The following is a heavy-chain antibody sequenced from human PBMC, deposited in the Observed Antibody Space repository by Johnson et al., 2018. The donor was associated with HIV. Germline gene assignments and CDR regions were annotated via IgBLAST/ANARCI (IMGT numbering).Heavy chain of an antibody. CDR2: VSWNSGSI. CDR1: GFSFEEYA. Sequence: VQLVESGGGLVQPGRSLRLSCAASGFSFEEYAMHWVRQVPGKGLEWVSGVSWNSGSIAYADSVKGRFTISRDNSKNTLYLQMNSLRAEDTAVYYCARTTYSSPGAFDIWGQGTMVTVSS. CDR3: ARTTYSSPGAFDI. V-gene: IGHV3-9*01. J-gene: IGHJ3*02. D-gene: IGHD6-19*01.